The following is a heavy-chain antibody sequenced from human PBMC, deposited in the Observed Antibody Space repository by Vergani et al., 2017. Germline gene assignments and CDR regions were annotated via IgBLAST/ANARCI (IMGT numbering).Heavy chain of an antibody. V-gene: IGHV4-34*01. D-gene: IGHD3-3*01. CDR2: INHSGST. J-gene: IGHJ4*02. CDR3: ARGHYDFWSDYHSYYFDY. Sequence: QVQLQQWGAGLLKPSETLSLTCAVYGGSFSGYYWSWIRQPPGKGLEWIGEINHSGSTNYNPSLKSRVTISVDTSKNQFSLKLSSVTAADTAVYYCARGHYDFWSDYHSYYFDYWGQGTLVTVSS. CDR1: GGSFSGYY.